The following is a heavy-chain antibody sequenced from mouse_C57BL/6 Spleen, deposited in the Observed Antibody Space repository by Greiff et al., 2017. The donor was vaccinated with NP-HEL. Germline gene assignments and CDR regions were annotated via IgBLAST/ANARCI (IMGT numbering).Heavy chain of an antibody. J-gene: IGHJ4*01. V-gene: IGHV1-4*01. D-gene: IGHD2-1*01. CDR2: INPSGGYT. Sequence: VQLQESGAELARPGASVKMSCKASGYTFTSYTMHWVKQRPGQGLEWIGYINPSGGYTKYNQKFKDKATLTADKSSSTAYMQLSSLTSEDSAVYYCAKGNYYGNYWAMDYWGQGTSVTVSS. CDR3: AKGNYYGNYWAMDY. CDR1: GYTFTSYT.